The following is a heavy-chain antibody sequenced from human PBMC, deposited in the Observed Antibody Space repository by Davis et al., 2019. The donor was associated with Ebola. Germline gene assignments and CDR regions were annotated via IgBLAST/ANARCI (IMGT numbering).Heavy chain of an antibody. Sequence: SETLSLTCAVYGGSFSGYYWSWIRQPPGKGLEWIGEINHSGSTNYDPSLKSRVTISVDTSKSQFSLKVRSVTAADTAVYYCARVLQEVVRLDPWGQGTLVTVSS. CDR2: INHSGST. CDR1: GGSFSGYY. D-gene: IGHD6-6*01. CDR3: ARVLQEVVRLDP. J-gene: IGHJ5*01. V-gene: IGHV4-34*01.